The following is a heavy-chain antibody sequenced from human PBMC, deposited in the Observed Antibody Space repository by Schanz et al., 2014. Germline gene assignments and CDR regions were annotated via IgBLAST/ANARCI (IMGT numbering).Heavy chain of an antibody. Sequence: QVQLVQSGAEVKKPGASVKVSCKASGYTFTAYFIHWVRQAPGQGLEYMGRINPNSGGTNFAQKFQGRVTMTRDTSISTGYMELSRLRSDDTAVYYCAREGTVIRGLSGWFDPWGQGTLVTVSS. D-gene: IGHD3-10*01. CDR3: AREGTVIRGLSGWFDP. J-gene: IGHJ5*02. CDR1: GYTFTAYF. V-gene: IGHV1-2*06. CDR2: INPNSGGT.